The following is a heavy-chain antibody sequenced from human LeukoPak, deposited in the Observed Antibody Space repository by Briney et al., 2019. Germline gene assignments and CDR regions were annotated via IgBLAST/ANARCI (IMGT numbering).Heavy chain of an antibody. J-gene: IGHJ4*02. CDR3: ARYLGYGDYGSIDY. V-gene: IGHV3-21*01. CDR2: ISSSSSYI. CDR1: GFTFSSYS. D-gene: IGHD4-17*01. Sequence: GGSLRLSCAASGFTFSSYSMNWVRRAPGKGLEWVSSISSSSSYIYYADSVKGRFTISRDNAKNSLYLQMNSLRAEDTAVYYCARYLGYGDYGSIDYWGQGTLVTVSS.